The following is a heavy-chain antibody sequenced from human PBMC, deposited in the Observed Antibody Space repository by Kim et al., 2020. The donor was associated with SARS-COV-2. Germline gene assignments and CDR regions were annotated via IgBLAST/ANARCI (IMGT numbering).Heavy chain of an antibody. CDR2: INHSGST. V-gene: IGHV4-34*01. CDR3: ARGRFNYYDSSGYYLRVD. CDR1: GGSFSGYY. D-gene: IGHD3-22*01. Sequence: SETLSLTCAVYGGSFSGYYWSWIRQPPGKGLEWIGEINHSGSTNYNPSLKSRVTISVDTSKNQFSLKLSSVTAADTAVYYCARGRFNYYDSSGYYLRVD. J-gene: IGHJ4*01.